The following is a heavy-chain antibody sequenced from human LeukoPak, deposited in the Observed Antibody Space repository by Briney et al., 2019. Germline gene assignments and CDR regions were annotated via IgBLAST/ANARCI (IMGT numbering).Heavy chain of an antibody. V-gene: IGHV4-34*01. D-gene: IGHD2-2*01. CDR3: ARHLVPAAMGAHDAFDI. J-gene: IGHJ3*02. CDR1: GGSFSGYY. Sequence: SETLSLTCAVYGGSFSGYYWSWIRQPPGKGLEWIGEINHSGSTNYNPSFQGQVTISADKSISTAYLQWSSLKASDTAMYYCARHLVPAAMGAHDAFDIWGQGTMVTVSS. CDR2: INHSGST.